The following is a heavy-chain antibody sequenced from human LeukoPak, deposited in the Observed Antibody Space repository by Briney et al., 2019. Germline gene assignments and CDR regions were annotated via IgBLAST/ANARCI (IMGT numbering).Heavy chain of an antibody. J-gene: IGHJ4*02. CDR1: GFTLRSFD. CDR3: AKEYSGYDFDY. D-gene: IGHD5-12*01. V-gene: IGHV3-23*01. Sequence: GGSLRLSFAASGFTLRSFDMSWVRQAPGKGLGRGAATSGSGVNSYYADSVRGRFTISRDNSQNPLYLQMDSLRAEHTALYYCAKEYSGYDFDYWGQGTLVTVSS. CDR2: TSGSGVNS.